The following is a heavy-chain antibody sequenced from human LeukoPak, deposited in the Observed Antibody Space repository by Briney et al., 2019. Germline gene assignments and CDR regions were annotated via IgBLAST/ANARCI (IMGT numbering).Heavy chain of an antibody. Sequence: ASVKVSCKVSGYTFTDYYMHWMQQAPGKGLEWMGLVDPEDGETIYAEKFQGRVTIPADTSTDTAYMELSSLRSEDTAVYYCAIEYYYDSSGYYQYWGQGTLVTVSS. V-gene: IGHV1-69-2*01. D-gene: IGHD3-22*01. CDR2: VDPEDGET. CDR1: GYTFTDYY. J-gene: IGHJ4*02. CDR3: AIEYYYDSSGYYQY.